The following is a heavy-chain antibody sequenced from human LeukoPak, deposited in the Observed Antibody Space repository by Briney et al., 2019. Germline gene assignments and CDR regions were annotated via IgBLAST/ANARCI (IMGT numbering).Heavy chain of an antibody. CDR1: GGSISNYY. Sequence: SETLSLTCTVSGGSISNYYWSWIRQPPGKGLEWIGFIYDRGSTNYNPSLQSRVTISLDASKNQFSLKLYSVTAADTAVYYCARELTTGMYFFDYWGQGTLVTVSS. D-gene: IGHD1-1*01. J-gene: IGHJ4*02. CDR2: IYDRGST. CDR3: ARELTTGMYFFDY. V-gene: IGHV4-59*01.